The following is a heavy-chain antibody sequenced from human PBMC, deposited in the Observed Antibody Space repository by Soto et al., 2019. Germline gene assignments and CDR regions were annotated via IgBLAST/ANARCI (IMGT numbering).Heavy chain of an antibody. CDR1: GGSISSNKW. CDR3: ATYFHTLGYTFDS. D-gene: IGHD3-16*02. CDR2: IYHSGST. Sequence: KASETLSLTCAISGGSISSNKWFSWVRQPPGKGLEWIGEIYHSGSTNYNPSLRSRVTISVDKSKNQISLNLSSVTAADTAVYYSATYFHTLGYTFDSWGQGTLVTVSS. V-gene: IGHV4-4*02. J-gene: IGHJ4*02.